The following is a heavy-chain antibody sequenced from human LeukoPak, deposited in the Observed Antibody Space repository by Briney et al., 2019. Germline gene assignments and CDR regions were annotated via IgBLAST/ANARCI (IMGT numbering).Heavy chain of an antibody. D-gene: IGHD4-17*01. CDR1: GYTFTGCY. CDR2: INPNSGGT. Sequence: ASVKVSCKASGYTFTGCYMHWVRQAPGQGLEWMGWINPNSGGTNYAQKFQGRVTMTRDTSISTGYMELSRLRSDDTAVYYCARDTHTVTTDYYYYYYMDVWGKGTTVTVSS. CDR3: ARDTHTVTTDYYYYYYMDV. J-gene: IGHJ6*03. V-gene: IGHV1-2*02.